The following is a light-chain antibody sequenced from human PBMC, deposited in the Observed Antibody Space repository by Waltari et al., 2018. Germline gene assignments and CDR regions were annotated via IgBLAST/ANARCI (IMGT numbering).Light chain of an antibody. J-gene: IGLJ3*02. CDR3: AAWDDSLNGQV. V-gene: IGLV1-44*01. CDR2: TND. Sequence: QSVLTQPPSASGTPGQRVTIPCSGSSSNIGSNTVTCYQQFPGTSPRLLFYTNDQRPSGVPDRFSASRSGTSASLAISGLRSEDEADYYCAAWDDSLNGQVFGGGTKLTVL. CDR1: SSNIGSNT.